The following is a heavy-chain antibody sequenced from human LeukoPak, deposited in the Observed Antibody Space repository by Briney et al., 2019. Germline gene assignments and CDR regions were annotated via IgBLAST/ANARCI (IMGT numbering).Heavy chain of an antibody. D-gene: IGHD1-1*01. Sequence: SQTLSLTCTVSGGSISSGDYYWSWIRQPPGKGLEWIGYIYYSGSTYYNPSLKSRVTISVDTSKNQFSLKLSSVTAADTAVYYCARDLAKYNWSCIDPWGQGTLVTVSS. CDR3: ARDLAKYNWSCIDP. V-gene: IGHV4-30-4*08. CDR1: GGSISSGDYY. J-gene: IGHJ5*02. CDR2: IYYSGST.